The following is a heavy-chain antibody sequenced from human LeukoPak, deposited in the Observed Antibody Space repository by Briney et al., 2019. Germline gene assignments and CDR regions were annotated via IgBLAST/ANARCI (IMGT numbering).Heavy chain of an antibody. V-gene: IGHV1-2*02. CDR1: GYTFTDYY. J-gene: IGHJ4*02. CDR2: IHSNSGGT. Sequence: ASVKVSCKASGYTFTDYYIHWVRQAPGQGLEWMGWIHSNSGGTTYAQKFQGRVTMTRDTSISTINMELGSLTSDDTAVYYCSREDYWGQGTLVTVSS. CDR3: SREDY.